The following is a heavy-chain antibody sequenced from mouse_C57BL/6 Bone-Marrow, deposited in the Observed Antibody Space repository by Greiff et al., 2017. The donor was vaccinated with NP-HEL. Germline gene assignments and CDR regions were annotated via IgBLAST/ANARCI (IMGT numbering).Heavy chain of an antibody. V-gene: IGHV2-9-1*01. CDR2: IWTGGGT. J-gene: IGHJ4*01. Sequence: VQLKESGPGLVAPSQSLSITCTVSGFSLTSYAISWVRQPPGKGLEWLGVIWTGGGTNYNSALKSRLSISKDNSKSQVFLTMNSLQTEDTARYYCARSAVGNFYAMDYWGQGTSVTVSS. CDR1: GFSLTSYA. CDR3: ARSAVGNFYAMDY. D-gene: IGHD2-1*01.